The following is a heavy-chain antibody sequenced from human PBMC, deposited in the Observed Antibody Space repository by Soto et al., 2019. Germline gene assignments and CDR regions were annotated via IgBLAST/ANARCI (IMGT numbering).Heavy chain of an antibody. V-gene: IGHV5-10-1*01. J-gene: IGHJ3*02. D-gene: IGHD3-16*01. CDR3: TRGGGVNALDI. Sequence: GESLKISCKGSGYTFTSYWISWVRQMPGKGLEWMGRIDPSDSYTNYSPSFQGHVTISADKSITTAYLQCSSLKASDTAMYYCTRGGGVNALDIWGQGTMVTVSS. CDR2: IDPSDSYT. CDR1: GYTFTSYW.